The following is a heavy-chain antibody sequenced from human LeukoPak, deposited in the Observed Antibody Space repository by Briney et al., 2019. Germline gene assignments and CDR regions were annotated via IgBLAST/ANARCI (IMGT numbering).Heavy chain of an antibody. D-gene: IGHD6-13*01. CDR3: AHAVYNSPSSLFDY. CDR2: IYWDDDK. Sequence: SGPTLVKPTQTLTLTCTFSGFSLSTNGVGVGWIRQAPGKALEWLALIYWDDDKRYSPSMKSRLTITKDTSKNQVVLIMTNMDPMDTATYYCAHAVYNSPSSLFDYWGQGTLVTVSS. J-gene: IGHJ4*02. V-gene: IGHV2-5*02. CDR1: GFSLSTNGVG.